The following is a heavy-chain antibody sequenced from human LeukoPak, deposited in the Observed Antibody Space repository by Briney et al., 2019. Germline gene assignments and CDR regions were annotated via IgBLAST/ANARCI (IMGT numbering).Heavy chain of an antibody. V-gene: IGHV4-61*01. J-gene: IGHJ4*02. CDR2: INHSGST. CDR1: GASVSSGSYY. Sequence: SETLSLTCNVSGASVSSGSYYWSWIRQPPGKGLEWIGEINHSGSTNYNPSLKSRVTISVDTSKNQFSLKLSSVTAADTAVYYCASSGWYFDYWGQGTLVTVSS. CDR3: ASSGWYFDY. D-gene: IGHD6-19*01.